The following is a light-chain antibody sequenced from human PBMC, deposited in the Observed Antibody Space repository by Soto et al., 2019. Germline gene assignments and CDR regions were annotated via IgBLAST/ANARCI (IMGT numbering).Light chain of an antibody. J-gene: IGKJ1*01. V-gene: IGKV1-5*01. CDR3: QQYNNYSGT. CDR1: QSIRTW. Sequence: DIQMTQSPSTLSASVGDRVTITCRASQSIRTWLAWCQQKPGKAPKLLIFDASSLESGVPSRFSGSGSGTEFTLTITSLHPDDFATYFCQQYNNYSGTFGQGTKVEIK. CDR2: DAS.